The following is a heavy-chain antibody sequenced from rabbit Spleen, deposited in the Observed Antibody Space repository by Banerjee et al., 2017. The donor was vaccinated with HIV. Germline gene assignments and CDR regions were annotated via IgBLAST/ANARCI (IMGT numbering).Heavy chain of an antibody. V-gene: IGHV1S45*01. J-gene: IGHJ6*01. Sequence: QEQLTETGGGLVQPGGSLTLSCKASGIDFTKYYITWVRQAPGKGLEWIGCIYAGTSGFVGATYYASWAAGRFTISKTSSTAVALQMTRLTAADTATYFCARDTSSSFSSYGMDLWGQGTLVTVS. CDR2: IYAGTSGFVGAT. CDR3: ARDTSSSFSSYGMDL. CDR1: GIDFTKYY. D-gene: IGHD1-1*01.